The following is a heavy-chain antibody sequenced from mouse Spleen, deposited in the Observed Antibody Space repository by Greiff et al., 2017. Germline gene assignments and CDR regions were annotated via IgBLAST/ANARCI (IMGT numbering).Heavy chain of an antibody. J-gene: IGHJ2*01. CDR3: ARGHYFDY. Sequence: VQLKESGPELVKPGASVKISCKASGYSFTGYYMHWVKQSHVKSLEWIGRINPYNGATSYNQNFKDKASLTVDKSSSTAYMELHSLTSEDSAVYYCARGHYFDYWGQGTTLTVSS. V-gene: IGHV1-31*01. CDR1: GYSFTGYY. CDR2: INPYNGAT.